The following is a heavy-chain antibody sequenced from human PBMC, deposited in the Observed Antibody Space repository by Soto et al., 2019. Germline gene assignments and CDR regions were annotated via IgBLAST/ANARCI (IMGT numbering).Heavy chain of an antibody. CDR1: GDSVTTGSYY. CDR3: ARSYSSSMLFDY. D-gene: IGHD6-6*01. V-gene: IGHV4-61*01. J-gene: IGHJ4*02. CDR2: IYYTGRT. Sequence: QLQLQESGPGLVKPSATLSLTCTVSGDSVTTGSYYWTWIQQPPGKGLEWLGYIYYTGRTDYSPSLKSRVTMSIDSSKNKFSLRLDSVTAADTAMYFCARSYSSSMLFDYLGQGTLVTVSS.